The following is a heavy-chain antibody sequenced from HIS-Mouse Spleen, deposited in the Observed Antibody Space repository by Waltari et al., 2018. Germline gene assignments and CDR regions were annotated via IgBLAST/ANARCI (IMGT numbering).Heavy chain of an antibody. D-gene: IGHD6-19*01. CDR3: AKASSGWLDY. CDR2: ISYDGSNK. Sequence: QVQLVESGGGVVQPGRALRLSCPASGFTFSIYGMLWVRQAPGKGLEWVAVISYDGSNKYYADSVKGRFTISRDNSKNTLYLQMNSLRAEDTAVYYCAKASSGWLDYWGQGTLVTVSS. CDR1: GFTFSIYG. J-gene: IGHJ4*02. V-gene: IGHV3-30*18.